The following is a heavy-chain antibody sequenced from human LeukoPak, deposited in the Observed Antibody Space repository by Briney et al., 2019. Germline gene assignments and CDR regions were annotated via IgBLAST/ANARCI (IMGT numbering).Heavy chain of an antibody. CDR1: GFTFSTYA. CDR2: ISYDGSSK. Sequence: GGPLRLSCAASGFTFSTYAMHWVRQAPGKGLEWVAVISYDGSSKYYADSVKGRFTISRDNSKNTLYLQMNSLGAEDTAVYYCARAQSYYYDSSGYYRNSGVFDIWGQGTMVTVS. D-gene: IGHD3-22*01. CDR3: ARAQSYYYDSSGYYRNSGVFDI. V-gene: IGHV3-30*04. J-gene: IGHJ3*02.